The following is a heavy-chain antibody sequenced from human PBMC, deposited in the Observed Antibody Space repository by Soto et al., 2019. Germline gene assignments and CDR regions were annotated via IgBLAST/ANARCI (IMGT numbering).Heavy chain of an antibody. CDR2: IYYSGST. V-gene: IGHV4-39*01. CDR1: GGSISSSSYY. CDR3: ARRNSKVYYGMDV. J-gene: IGHJ6*02. Sequence: SETLSLTXTVSGGSISSSSYYWGWIRQPPGKGLEWIGSIYYSGSTYYNPSLKSRVTISVDTSKNQFSLKLSSVTAADTAVYYCARRNSKVYYGMDVWGQGTTVTVSS. D-gene: IGHD4-4*01.